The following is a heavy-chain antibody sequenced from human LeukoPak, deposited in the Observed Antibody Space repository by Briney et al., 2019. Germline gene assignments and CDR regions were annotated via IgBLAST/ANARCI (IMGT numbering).Heavy chain of an antibody. J-gene: IGHJ6*03. Sequence: SETLSLTCAVYGGSFSGYYWSWIRQPPGKGLEWIGEINDIGNTNYDPSLRSRVTISVDTSKNQFSLSLTSATAADTAVYFCARLGSVGHYNYQYMDIWGNGTAVTVSS. CDR1: GGSFSGYY. CDR2: INDIGNT. CDR3: ARLGSVGHYNYQYMDI. D-gene: IGHD3-10*01. V-gene: IGHV4-34*01.